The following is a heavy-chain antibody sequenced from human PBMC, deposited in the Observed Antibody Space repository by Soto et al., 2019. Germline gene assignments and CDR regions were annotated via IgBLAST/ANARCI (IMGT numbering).Heavy chain of an antibody. J-gene: IGHJ4*02. CDR1: GRYFRSSA. CDR3: AKHAAYSTGFDS. CDR2: IAYDGSGN. Sequence: GGSLRLSCVDLGRYFRSSAIYWVRQAPGKGLEWVAAIAYDGSGNYYADSVKGRFIISSDNSKKTLYLQMDSLTAEDTAVYFCAKHAAYSTGFDSWGQGTLVTVSS. V-gene: IGHV3-30*18. D-gene: IGHD2-8*02.